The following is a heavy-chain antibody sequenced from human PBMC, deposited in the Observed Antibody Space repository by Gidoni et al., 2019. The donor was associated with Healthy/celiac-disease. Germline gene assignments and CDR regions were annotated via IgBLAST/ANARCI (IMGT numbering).Heavy chain of an antibody. CDR1: GFTFSSYW. V-gene: IGHV3-7*03. D-gene: IGHD6-13*01. Sequence: EVQLVESGGGLVQPGGSLRLSCAASGFTFSSYWRSWVRQAPGKGLEWVANIKQDGSEKYYVDSVKGRFTISRDNAKNSLYRQMNSLRAEDTAVYYCARGGYSRGFDYWGQGTLVTVSS. CDR3: ARGGYSRGFDY. J-gene: IGHJ4*02. CDR2: IKQDGSEK.